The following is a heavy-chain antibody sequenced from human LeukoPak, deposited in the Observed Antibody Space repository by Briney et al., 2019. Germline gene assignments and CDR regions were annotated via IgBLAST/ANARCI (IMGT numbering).Heavy chain of an antibody. CDR2: IYYSGST. Sequence: SETLSLTCTVSGGSISSSSYYWGWIRQPPGKGLEWIGSIYYSGSTYYNPSLKSRVTISVDRSKNQFSLKLSSVTAADTAVYYCARHRLTVPYCSGGSCYSGPFDYWGQGTLVTVSS. J-gene: IGHJ4*02. D-gene: IGHD2-15*01. V-gene: IGHV4-39*01. CDR1: GGSISSSSYY. CDR3: ARHRLTVPYCSGGSCYSGPFDY.